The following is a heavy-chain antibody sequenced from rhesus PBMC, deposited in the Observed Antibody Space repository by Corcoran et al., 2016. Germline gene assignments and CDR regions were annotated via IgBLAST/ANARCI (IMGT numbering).Heavy chain of an antibody. J-gene: IGHJ4*01. CDR1: GFSISTSGMG. CDR2: IDWDDDK. D-gene: IGHD3-22*01. Sequence: QVTLKESGPALVKPTQTLTLTCTFSGFSISTSGMGVGWIRQPPGKALEWLALIDWDDDKYYSPSLTRRLTLSKDTSKNQVVLTMTNMDPVDTATYYCARRPYDYFDYWDQGVLVTVSS. V-gene: IGHV2-174*01. CDR3: ARRPYDYFDY.